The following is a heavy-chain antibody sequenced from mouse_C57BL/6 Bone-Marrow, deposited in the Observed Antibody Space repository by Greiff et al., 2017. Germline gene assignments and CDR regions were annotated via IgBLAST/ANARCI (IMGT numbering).Heavy chain of an antibody. CDR1: GYTFTSYG. J-gene: IGHJ3*01. D-gene: IGHD2-12*01. CDR3: ARRYSNDGAY. CDR2: IYPRSGNT. Sequence: QVQLQQSGAELARPGASVKLSCKASGYTFTSYGISWVKQRTGQGLEWIGEIYPRSGNTYYNEKFKGKATLTADKSSSTAYMELRSLTSEDSAVYVCARRYSNDGAYWGQGTLVTVSA. V-gene: IGHV1-81*01.